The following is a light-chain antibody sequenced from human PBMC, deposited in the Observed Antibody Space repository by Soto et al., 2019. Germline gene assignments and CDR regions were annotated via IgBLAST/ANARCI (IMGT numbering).Light chain of an antibody. CDR3: SAWDDSLRSNI. CDR2: EAS. Sequence: QSALTQPPSVSGSPGQSVTISCTGTSTDFVSYNRVSWYQQPPGTAPKLIIYEASNRPSGVPDRFSGSKSGNTASLTISGLQAADEAEYFCSAWDDSLRSNIFGSGTKVTVL. J-gene: IGLJ1*01. CDR1: STDFVSYNR. V-gene: IGLV2-18*01.